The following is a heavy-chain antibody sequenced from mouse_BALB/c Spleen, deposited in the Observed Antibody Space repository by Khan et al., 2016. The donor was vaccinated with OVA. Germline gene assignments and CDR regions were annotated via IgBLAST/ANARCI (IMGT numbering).Heavy chain of an antibody. J-gene: IGHJ1*01. CDR1: GFNIKDTY. V-gene: IGHV14-3*02. CDR3: AHPSYDPRNFDV. D-gene: IGHD2-3*01. Sequence: IQLVQSGAELVKPGASVKLSCTASGFNIKDTYMHWVKQRPEKGLEWIGRIAPANGNTTYDPKFQDKATITADTSSNISYLQLSSLTSEDTACDYCAHPSYDPRNFDVWGAGTTVTVSA. CDR2: IAPANGNT.